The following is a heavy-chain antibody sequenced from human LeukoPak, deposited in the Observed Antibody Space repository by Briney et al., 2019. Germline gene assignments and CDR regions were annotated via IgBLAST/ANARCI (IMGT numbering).Heavy chain of an antibody. D-gene: IGHD3-22*01. Sequence: GRSLRLSCAASGFTFSSYGMHWVRQAPGKGPEWVAVISYDGSKKYYADSIKGRFTISRDNSKNTLYLQMNSLRAEDTAVYYCAREPYYYDSSGALDYWGQGTLVTVSS. CDR3: AREPYYYDSSGALDY. J-gene: IGHJ4*02. CDR1: GFTFSSYG. CDR2: ISYDGSKK. V-gene: IGHV3-30*03.